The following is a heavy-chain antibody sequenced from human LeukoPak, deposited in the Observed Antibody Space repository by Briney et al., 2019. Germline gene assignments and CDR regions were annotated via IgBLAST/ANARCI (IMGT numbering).Heavy chain of an antibody. CDR2: ISSDGSST. J-gene: IGHJ3*02. CDR3: ARDNDAFDI. CDR1: GFTFTSYW. V-gene: IGHV3-74*01. Sequence: GGSLRLSCAASGFTFTSYWMHRVRQAPGKGLVWVSRISSDGSSTSYADSVKGRFTISRDNAKNTLYLQMNSLRAEDTAVYYCARDNDAFDIWGQGTMVTVSS.